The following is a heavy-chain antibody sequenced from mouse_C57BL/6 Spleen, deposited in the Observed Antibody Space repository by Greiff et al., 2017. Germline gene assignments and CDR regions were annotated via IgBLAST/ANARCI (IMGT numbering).Heavy chain of an antibody. CDR1: GYTFTSYW. D-gene: IGHD2-1*01. CDR2: IYPGSGSP. Sequence: VQLQESGAELVKPGASVKMSCKASGYTFTSYWITWVKQRPGQGLEWIGDIYPGSGSPNYNEKFKSKATLTVDTSSSTAYMQLSSLTSEDSAVYYCARDGNYTFAYWGQGTLVTVSA. J-gene: IGHJ3*01. V-gene: IGHV1-55*01. CDR3: ARDGNYTFAY.